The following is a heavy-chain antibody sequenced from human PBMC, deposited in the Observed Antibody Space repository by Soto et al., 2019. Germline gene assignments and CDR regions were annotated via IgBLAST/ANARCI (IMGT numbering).Heavy chain of an antibody. Sequence: GGSLRLSCAASGFTFSSYEMNWVRQAPGKGLEWVSYISSSGSTIYYADSVKGRFTISRDNAKNSLYLQMNSLRAEDTAVYCCARDRRSSGYYYGYYGMDVWGQGTTVTVSS. CDR3: ARDRRSSGYYYGYYGMDV. CDR1: GFTFSSYE. J-gene: IGHJ6*02. D-gene: IGHD3-22*01. V-gene: IGHV3-48*03. CDR2: ISSSGSTI.